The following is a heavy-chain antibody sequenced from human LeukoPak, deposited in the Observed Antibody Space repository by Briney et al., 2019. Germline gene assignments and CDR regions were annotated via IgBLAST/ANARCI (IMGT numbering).Heavy chain of an antibody. CDR1: GFTFSSYS. J-gene: IGHJ6*04. V-gene: IGHV3-21*01. D-gene: IGHD2-2*01. CDR2: ISSSSSYI. Sequence: GGSLRLPCAASGFTFSSYSMNWVRQAPGKGLEWVSSISSSSSYIYYADSVKGRFTISRDNAKNSLYLQMNSLRAEDTAVYYCARVVVVPAAILDTPMDVWGKGTTVTVSS. CDR3: ARVVVVPAAILDTPMDV.